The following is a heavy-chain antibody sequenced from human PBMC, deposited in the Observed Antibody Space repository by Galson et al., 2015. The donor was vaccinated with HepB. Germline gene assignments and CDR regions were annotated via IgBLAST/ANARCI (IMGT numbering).Heavy chain of an antibody. Sequence: SLRLSCAASGFTFSSYAMHWVRQAPGKGLEWVAVISYDGSNKYYADSVKGRFTISRDNSKNTLYLQMNSLRAEDTAVYYCARDSSGWYGDAFDIWGQGTMVTVSS. V-gene: IGHV3-30-3*01. CDR1: GFTFSSYA. J-gene: IGHJ3*02. CDR2: ISYDGSNK. CDR3: ARDSSGWYGDAFDI. D-gene: IGHD6-19*01.